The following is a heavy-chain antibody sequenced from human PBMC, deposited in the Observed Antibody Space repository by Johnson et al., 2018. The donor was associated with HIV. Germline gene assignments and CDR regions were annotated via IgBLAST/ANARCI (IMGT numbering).Heavy chain of an antibody. Sequence: QVQLVESGGGLVQPGGSLRLSCAASGFTFSDYFMTWIRQAPGKGLEWVSYISSSGSTIYYADSVKGRFTISRDNSKNTLYLQMNSLRAEDTAVYYCARGVGDGYNLSAFDIWGQGTMVTVSS. CDR2: ISSSGSTI. CDR1: GFTFSDYF. CDR3: ARGVGDGYNLSAFDI. V-gene: IGHV3-11*04. D-gene: IGHD5-24*01. J-gene: IGHJ3*02.